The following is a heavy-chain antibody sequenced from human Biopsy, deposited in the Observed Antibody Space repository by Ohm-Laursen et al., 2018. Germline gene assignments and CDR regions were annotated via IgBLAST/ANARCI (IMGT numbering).Heavy chain of an antibody. V-gene: IGHV4-59*01. CDR1: GDSISSYY. Sequence: SETLSLTCTVSGDSISSYYWSWIRQPPGKGLEWIGYVYYTGSTDYNPSLQSRVTISVDTSKNHFSLRLRSVTPADTAIYYCGRDRGYFSDRTVPGYLDLWGRGTLVTVSS. D-gene: IGHD3-22*01. CDR3: GRDRGYFSDRTVPGYLDL. J-gene: IGHJ2*01. CDR2: VYYTGST.